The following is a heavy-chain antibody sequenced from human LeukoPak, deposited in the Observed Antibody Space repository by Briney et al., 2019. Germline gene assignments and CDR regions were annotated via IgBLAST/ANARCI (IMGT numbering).Heavy chain of an antibody. CDR3: ARVGGELLWFGESSFFDY. J-gene: IGHJ4*02. V-gene: IGHV3-33*01. Sequence: GRSLRLSCAASGFTFSSYGMHWVRQAPGKGLEWVAVIWYDGSNKYYADSVKGRFTISRDNSKNTLYLQMNSLRAEDTAVYYCARVGGELLWFGESSFFDYWGQGTLVTVSS. D-gene: IGHD3-10*01. CDR2: IWYDGSNK. CDR1: GFTFSSYG.